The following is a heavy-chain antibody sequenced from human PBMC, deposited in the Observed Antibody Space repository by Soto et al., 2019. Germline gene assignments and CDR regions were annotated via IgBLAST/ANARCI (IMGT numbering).Heavy chain of an antibody. J-gene: IGHJ4*02. CDR1: GFTFSSYA. CDR2: ISGSGGST. CDR3: AKESGYDFWSGYHPEYYFDY. V-gene: IGHV3-23*01. Sequence: EVQLLESGGGLVQPGGSLRLSCAASGFTFSSYAMSWVRQAPGKGLEWVSAISGSGGSTYYADSVKGRFTISRDNSKNTLYLQMNSLRAEDTAVYYCAKESGYDFWSGYHPEYYFDYWGQGTLVTVSS. D-gene: IGHD3-3*01.